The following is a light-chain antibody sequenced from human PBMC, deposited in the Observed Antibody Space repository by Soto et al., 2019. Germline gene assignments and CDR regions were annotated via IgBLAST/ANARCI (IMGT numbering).Light chain of an antibody. CDR3: QKYNTFWT. V-gene: IGKV1-5*01. J-gene: IGKJ1*01. CDR2: GAS. CDR1: DRISTW. Sequence: DIQMTQSPSTLSASAGDGFTITCRAGDRISTWLAWYQQKPCKAPNVLVYGASSLASGVPSRFSGSGSGTEFTFTICSLQTVDFATYYCQKYNTFWTFGQGTKVDI.